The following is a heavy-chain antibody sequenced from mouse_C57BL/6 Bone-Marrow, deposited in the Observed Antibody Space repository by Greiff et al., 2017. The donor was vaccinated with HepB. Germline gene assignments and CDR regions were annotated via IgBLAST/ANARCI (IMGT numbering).Heavy chain of an antibody. Sequence: EVQGVESGGGLVQPGGSLKLSCAASGFTFSSYGMSWVRQTPDKRLELVATINSNGGSTYYPDSVKGRFTISRDNAKNTLYLQMSSLKSEDTAMYYCARDRDYGSTRFDYWGQGTTLTVSS. CDR2: INSNGGST. CDR3: ARDRDYGSTRFDY. D-gene: IGHD1-1*01. V-gene: IGHV5-6-3*01. J-gene: IGHJ2*01. CDR1: GFTFSSYG.